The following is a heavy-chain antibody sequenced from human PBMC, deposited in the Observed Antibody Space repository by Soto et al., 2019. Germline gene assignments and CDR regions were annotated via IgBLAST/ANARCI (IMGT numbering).Heavy chain of an antibody. CDR1: GGSISSSSYY. CDR2: IYYSGST. CDR3: ARGNVVAATKVYYYYGMDV. Sequence: QLQLQESGPGLVKPSETLSLTCTVSGGSISSSSYYWGWIRQPPGKGLEWIGSIYYSGSTYYNPSLKSRVTISVDTSKNQFSLKLSSVTAADTAVYYCARGNVVAATKVYYYYGMDVWGQGTTVTVSS. D-gene: IGHD2-15*01. V-gene: IGHV4-39*01. J-gene: IGHJ6*02.